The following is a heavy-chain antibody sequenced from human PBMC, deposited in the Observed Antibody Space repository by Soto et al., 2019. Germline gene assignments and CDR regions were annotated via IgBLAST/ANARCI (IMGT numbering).Heavy chain of an antibody. CDR3: ATAEPTVADIERLYYHGMDV. J-gene: IGHJ6*02. D-gene: IGHD6-19*01. CDR1: GGSFSGYY. CDR2: INHSGST. V-gene: IGHV4-34*01. Sequence: QVQLQQWGAGLLKPSETLSLTCAVYGGSFSGYYWSWIRQPPGKGLEWIGEINHSGSTNYNPSLKSRVTISVDTSKNQFSLKLSSVTAADTAVYYCATAEPTVADIERLYYHGMDVWGQGTTVTVSS.